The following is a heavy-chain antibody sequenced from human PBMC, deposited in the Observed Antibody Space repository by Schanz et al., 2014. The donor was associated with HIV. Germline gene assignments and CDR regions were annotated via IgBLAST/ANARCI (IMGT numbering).Heavy chain of an antibody. J-gene: IGHJ6*02. CDR1: GGSFNGYY. CDR2: INHGRST. CDR3: AAFYSNYLYYYYGRDV. D-gene: IGHD4-4*01. Sequence: QVQLQQWGAGLLKPSETLSLTCAVYGGSFNGYYWSWIRQPPGKGLEWIGEINHGRSTNYNPSLKSRVTISADTSKNQFSLKLSSVTAAETAVYYCAAFYSNYLYYYYGRDVWGQGTTVTVSS. V-gene: IGHV4-34*01.